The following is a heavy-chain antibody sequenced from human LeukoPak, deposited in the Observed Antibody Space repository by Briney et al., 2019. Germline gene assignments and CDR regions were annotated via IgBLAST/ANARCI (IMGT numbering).Heavy chain of an antibody. CDR3: ARGDLDYYDSSGYPNWFDP. D-gene: IGHD3-22*01. J-gene: IGHJ5*02. CDR1: GFTFSSYE. V-gene: IGHV3-48*03. Sequence: GGSLRLSCAASGFTFSSYEMNWVRQAPGKGLEWVSYISSSGSTIYYADSVKGRFTISRDNAKNSLYLQMNSLRAEDTAVYYCARGDLDYYDSSGYPNWFDPWAREPWSPSPQ. CDR2: ISSSGSTI.